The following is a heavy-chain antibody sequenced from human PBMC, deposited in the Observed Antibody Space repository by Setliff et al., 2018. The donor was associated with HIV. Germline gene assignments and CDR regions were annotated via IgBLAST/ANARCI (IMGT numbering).Heavy chain of an antibody. CDR2: IYYSGST. Sequence: SSETLSLTCTVSGGSISSGGYYWSWIRQHPGKGLEWFGYIYYSGSTYYNPSLKSRVTISVDTSKNQFSLKLSSVTAADTAVYYRARSPIYYDSSGQSRGPFDYWGQGTLVTVSS. CDR3: ARSPIYYDSSGQSRGPFDY. CDR1: GGSISSGGYY. J-gene: IGHJ4*02. V-gene: IGHV4-31*03. D-gene: IGHD3-22*01.